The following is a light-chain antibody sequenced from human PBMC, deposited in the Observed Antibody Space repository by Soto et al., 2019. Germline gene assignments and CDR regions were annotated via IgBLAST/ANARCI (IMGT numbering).Light chain of an antibody. V-gene: IGLV1-40*01. CDR1: SPNIGAGYD. J-gene: IGLJ1*01. CDR3: QSYDSSLSGYV. CDR2: GNN. Sequence: QLVLTQPPSVSGAPGQRVTISCTGSSPNIGAGYDVYWYQQLPGTAPKLLIYGNNNRPSGVPDRFSGSKSGTSASLAITGLQSQDEADYYCQSYDSSLSGYVFGTGTKLTVL.